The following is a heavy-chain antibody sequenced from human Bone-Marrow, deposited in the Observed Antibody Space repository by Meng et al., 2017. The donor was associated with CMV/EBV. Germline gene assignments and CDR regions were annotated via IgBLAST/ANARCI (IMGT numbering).Heavy chain of an antibody. CDR2: IYSGGST. J-gene: IGHJ6*02. Sequence: GESLKISCAASGFTVSSDYMSWVRQAPGKGLEWVSVIYSGGSTYYADSVKGRFTISRDNSKNTLYLQMNSLRAEDTAVYYCARGITYYDFWSGSNYYYYGMDVWGQGTTVTVSS. CDR3: ARGITYYDFWSGSNYYYYGMDV. D-gene: IGHD3-3*01. V-gene: IGHV3-66*02. CDR1: GFTVSSDY.